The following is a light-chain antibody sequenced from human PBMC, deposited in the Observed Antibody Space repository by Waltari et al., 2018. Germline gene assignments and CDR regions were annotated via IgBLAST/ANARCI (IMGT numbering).Light chain of an antibody. CDR2: TVS. CDR1: QTISTA. J-gene: IGKJ1*01. Sequence: DIQLTQSPSSLSASVGERLTITCRASQTISTAFNWYQQKAGKAPNLLISTVSRLRSGVPSRFSGSGSGTDFTLTISTLHPEDVATYFCQQSYAVPWTFGLGTKLELK. CDR3: QQSYAVPWT. V-gene: IGKV1-39*01.